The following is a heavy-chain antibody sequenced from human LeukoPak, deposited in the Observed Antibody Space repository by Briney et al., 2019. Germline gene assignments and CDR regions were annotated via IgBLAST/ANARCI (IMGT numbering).Heavy chain of an antibody. D-gene: IGHD2-15*01. CDR3: ARYCSGGTCYVGLI. V-gene: IGHV3-33*01. J-gene: IGHJ4*02. CDR1: GFTFSTYG. Sequence: GGSLRLSYVASGFTFSTYGTHWLRQAPGKGLEWVAVIRSDGSSEYYADSVKGRFIISRDNSKNTLYLQMNSLRAEDTAMYYCARYCSGGTCYVGLIWGQGTLVTVSS. CDR2: IRSDGSSE.